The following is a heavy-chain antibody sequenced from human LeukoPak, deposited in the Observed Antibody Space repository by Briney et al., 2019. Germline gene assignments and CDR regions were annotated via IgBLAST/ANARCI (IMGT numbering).Heavy chain of an antibody. CDR3: ARGTMTTVTYYFDY. J-gene: IGHJ4*02. Sequence: SETLSLTCAVYGGSFSGYYWSWIRQPPGKGLEWIGEINHSGSTNYNLSLKSRVTISVDTSKNQFSLKLSSVTAADTAVYYCARGTMTTVTYYFDYWGQGTLVTVSS. CDR2: INHSGST. V-gene: IGHV4-34*01. CDR1: GGSFSGYY. D-gene: IGHD4-17*01.